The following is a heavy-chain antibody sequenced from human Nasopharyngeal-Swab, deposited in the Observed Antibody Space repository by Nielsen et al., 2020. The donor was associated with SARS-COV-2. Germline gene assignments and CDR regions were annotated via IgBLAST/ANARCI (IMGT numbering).Heavy chain of an antibody. D-gene: IGHD3-10*01. CDR2: INAGNGNT. Sequence: ASVKVSCKASGYTFTSYAMHWVRQAPGQRREWMGWINAGNGNTKYSQKFQGRVTITRDTSASTAYMELSSLRSEDTAVYYCARLTGRAGTTDYWGQGTLVTVSS. CDR3: ARLTGRAGTTDY. J-gene: IGHJ4*02. CDR1: GYTFTSYA. V-gene: IGHV1-3*01.